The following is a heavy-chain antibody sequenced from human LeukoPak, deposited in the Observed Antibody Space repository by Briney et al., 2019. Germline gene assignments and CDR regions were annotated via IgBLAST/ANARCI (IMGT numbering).Heavy chain of an antibody. D-gene: IGHD6-13*01. V-gene: IGHV1-8*01. Sequence: ASVKVSCKASGYTFTSYDINWVRQATGQGLEWMGWMNPNSGNTGYAQKFQGRVTMTRDTSISTAYMELSRLRSDDTAVYYCARDPASIAAAGTDYYYYYMDVWGKGTTVTVSS. CDR1: GYTFTSYD. CDR2: MNPNSGNT. J-gene: IGHJ6*03. CDR3: ARDPASIAAAGTDYYYYYMDV.